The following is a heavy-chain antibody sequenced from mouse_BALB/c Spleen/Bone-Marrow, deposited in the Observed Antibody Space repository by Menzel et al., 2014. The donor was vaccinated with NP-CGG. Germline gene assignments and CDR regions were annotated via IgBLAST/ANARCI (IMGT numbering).Heavy chain of an antibody. Sequence: EVHLVESGGGLVKPGGSLKLSCAASGFTFSAYSMSWVRQTPERRLEWVATISSGGHDTYYPDSVKGRFTISRDNAKNTLYLQMNSLKSVDSAVYYCSKDGGYGYSYYLDYWGQGTTLTVSS. J-gene: IGHJ2*01. D-gene: IGHD2-2*01. CDR2: ISSGGHDT. CDR3: SKDGGYGYSYYLDY. CDR1: GFTFSAYS. V-gene: IGHV5-6-4*01.